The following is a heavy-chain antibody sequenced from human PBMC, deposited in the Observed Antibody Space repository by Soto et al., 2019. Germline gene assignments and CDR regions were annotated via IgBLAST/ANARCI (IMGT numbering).Heavy chain of an antibody. CDR3: ARSFGWYAIDY. J-gene: IGHJ4*02. V-gene: IGHV4-4*02. Sequence: QVLLQESGPGLVQPSGTLSLSCAVSGGSISSSHFWGWVRQPPGKGLEWVGDISHSGSVNYNPSLKSRVTISIDKSKIQFSLKLISVTAADTAVYYCARSFGWYAIDYWGQGTLVIVSS. CDR2: ISHSGSV. D-gene: IGHD6-19*01. CDR1: GGSISSSHF.